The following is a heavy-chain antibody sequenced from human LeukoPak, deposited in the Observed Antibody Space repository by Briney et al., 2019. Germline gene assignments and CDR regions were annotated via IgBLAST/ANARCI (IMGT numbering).Heavy chain of an antibody. CDR2: IYPSGST. J-gene: IGHJ4*02. Sequence: SETLSLTCTVSGGSISSYYWSWIRQPAGKGLEWIGRIYPSGSTNYNPSLKSRVTMTVNTSKNQFSLKLSSVTAADTAVYYCARDMSSSWPDYWGQGTLVTVSS. D-gene: IGHD6-13*01. CDR3: ARDMSSSWPDY. CDR1: GGSISSYY. V-gene: IGHV4-4*07.